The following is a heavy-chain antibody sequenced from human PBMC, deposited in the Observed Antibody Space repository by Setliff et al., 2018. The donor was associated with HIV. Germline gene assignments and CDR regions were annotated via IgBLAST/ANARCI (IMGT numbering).Heavy chain of an antibody. Sequence: GASVKVSCKASGGTFSSCAISWVRQAPGQGLEWMGRINPNSGGTNYAQKFQGRVTITRDMSTSTAYMELSSVTAADTAVYYCAGSWSGYPLSFGYWGQGTLVTVSS. V-gene: IGHV1-2*06. CDR2: INPNSGGT. CDR1: GGTFSSCA. CDR3: AGSWSGYPLSFGY. D-gene: IGHD3-3*01. J-gene: IGHJ4*02.